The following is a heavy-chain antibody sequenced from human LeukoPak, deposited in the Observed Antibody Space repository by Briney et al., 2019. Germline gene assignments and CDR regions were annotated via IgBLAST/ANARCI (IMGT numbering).Heavy chain of an antibody. V-gene: IGHV4-61*01. CDR1: GGSISNSHYY. Sequence: SETLSLTCTVSGGSISNSHYYWSWIRQPPGKGLEWIAHISYSGSTNYNPSLKSRVTISVDTSKNQFSLKLSSVTAADTAVYYCARAHEDYGGNSGGGFDYWGQGTLVTVSS. J-gene: IGHJ4*02. CDR2: ISYSGST. CDR3: ARAHEDYGGNSGGGFDY. D-gene: IGHD4-17*01.